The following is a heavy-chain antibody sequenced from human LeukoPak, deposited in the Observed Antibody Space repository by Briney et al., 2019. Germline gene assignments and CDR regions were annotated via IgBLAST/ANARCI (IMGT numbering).Heavy chain of an antibody. CDR1: GFTVSDNY. J-gene: IGHJ4*02. CDR2: IYRGGST. CDR3: ARDDSSGWYFDN. D-gene: IGHD6-19*01. Sequence: PGGSLRLSCAASGFTVSDNYMSWVRQAPGKGLEWVSVIYRGGSTYYADSVRGRFTVSRDDSKNTLNLQMNNLRAEDTAVYYCARDDSSGWYFDNWGQGTLVTVSS. V-gene: IGHV3-53*01.